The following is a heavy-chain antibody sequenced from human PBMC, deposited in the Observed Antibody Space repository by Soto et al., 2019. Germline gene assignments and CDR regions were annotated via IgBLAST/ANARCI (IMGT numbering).Heavy chain of an antibody. Sequence: GESLKIYCQGSGYSFTNYWITWVRPMPGKGLEWMGRDAPGDSYANYSPSFQGHVTISADKSISTAYLQWSRLEASDTAMYYCARRLTSPRARSGRTEFDLWGQGTLVTVSS. CDR3: ARRLTSPRARSGRTEFDL. V-gene: IGHV5-10-1*01. D-gene: IGHD3-3*01. J-gene: IGHJ4*02. CDR1: GYSFTNYW. CDR2: DAPGDSYA.